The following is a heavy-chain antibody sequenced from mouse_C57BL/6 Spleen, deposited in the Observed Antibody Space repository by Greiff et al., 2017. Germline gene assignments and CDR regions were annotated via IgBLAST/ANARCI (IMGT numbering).Heavy chain of an antibody. D-gene: IGHD1-1*01. CDR2: ISDGGSYT. J-gene: IGHJ1*03. V-gene: IGHV5-4*03. CDR1: GFTFSSYA. Sequence: EVMLVESGGGLVKPGGSLKLSCAASGFTFSSYAMSWVRQTPEQRLEWVATISDGGSYTSYPANLQGPFNISRDKAKTNVYLQMSHLKSEDRAMYDCARGDYYGGSSHGYFDVWGTGTTVTVSA. CDR3: ARGDYYGGSSHGYFDV.